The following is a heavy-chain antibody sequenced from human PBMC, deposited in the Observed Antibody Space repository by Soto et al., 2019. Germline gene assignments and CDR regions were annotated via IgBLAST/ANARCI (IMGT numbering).Heavy chain of an antibody. Sequence: ASETLSLTCSVSGGSISSYYWTWIRQPAGKGLEWIGRIYTSGTTNYNPSLESRVTMSVDTSKNQFSLRLSSVTAADTAVYYCARGRGSTGTTYYFDYWGQGTLVTVSS. CDR2: IYTSGTT. CDR3: ARGRGSTGTTYYFDY. V-gene: IGHV4-4*07. J-gene: IGHJ4*02. CDR1: GGSISSYY. D-gene: IGHD1-1*01.